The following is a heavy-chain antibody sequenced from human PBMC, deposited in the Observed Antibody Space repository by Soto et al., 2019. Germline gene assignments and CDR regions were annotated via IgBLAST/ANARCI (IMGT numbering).Heavy chain of an antibody. CDR1: GGSLGSYY. J-gene: IGHJ4*02. Sequence: SETLSLTCTVSGGSLGSYYWSWIRQPPGKGLEWIGSSHHGGGTYYNPSLKSRVTISVDTSKSQLSLKLTSVAAADAAVYYCARVLSLGSTWYFDYWGQGTQVTVSS. V-gene: IGHV4-59*12. D-gene: IGHD6-13*01. CDR2: SHHGGGT. CDR3: ARVLSLGSTWYFDY.